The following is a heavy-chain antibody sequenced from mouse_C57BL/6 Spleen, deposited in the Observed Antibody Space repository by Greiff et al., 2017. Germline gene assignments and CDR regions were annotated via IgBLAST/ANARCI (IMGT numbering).Heavy chain of an antibody. J-gene: IGHJ4*01. V-gene: IGHV1-64*01. CDR1: GYTFTSYW. D-gene: IGHD2-2*01. Sequence: VQLQQPGAELVKPGASVQLSCKASGYTFTSYWMHWVKQRPGQGLEWIGMIHPNSGSTNYYEKFKSKATLTVDNSSSTDYMQLSSQTSEDSAVYYCATMVTTRNYYAMDYWGQGTSVTVSS. CDR3: ATMVTTRNYYAMDY. CDR2: IHPNSGST.